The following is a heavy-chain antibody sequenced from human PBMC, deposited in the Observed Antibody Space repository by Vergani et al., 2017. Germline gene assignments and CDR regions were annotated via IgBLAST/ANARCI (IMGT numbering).Heavy chain of an antibody. CDR3: AKVGRSEVAGTFGAFDI. CDR1: GITFWKFG. J-gene: IGHJ3*02. Sequence: EVQLVESGGGLVQPGGSLRLSCEASGITFWKFGMHWVRQGPGKGLEWVSGIRWNSGAVDYADSVRGRFSISRDNSKNTQFLHMNSLRPEDTAVYYCAKVGRSEVAGTFGAFDILGRGRMVSVCS. CDR2: IRWNSGAV. V-gene: IGHV3-9*01. D-gene: IGHD6-19*01.